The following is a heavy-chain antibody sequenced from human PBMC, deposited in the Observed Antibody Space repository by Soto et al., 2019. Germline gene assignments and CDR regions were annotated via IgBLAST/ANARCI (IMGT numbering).Heavy chain of an antibody. Sequence: EVQLVESGGGLVQPGGSLRLSCAASGFTFSSYWMHWVRQAPGKGLVWVSRISSDGSSTTYADSVKGRFTISRDNAKNTLYLQMNSLRAEDTAVYHCAKADYRARGAFDIWGQGTMVTVPS. J-gene: IGHJ3*02. V-gene: IGHV3-74*01. D-gene: IGHD4-4*01. CDR3: AKADYRARGAFDI. CDR1: GFTFSSYW. CDR2: ISSDGSST.